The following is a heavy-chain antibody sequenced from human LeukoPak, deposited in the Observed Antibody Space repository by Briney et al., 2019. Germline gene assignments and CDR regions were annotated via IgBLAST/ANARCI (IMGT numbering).Heavy chain of an antibody. V-gene: IGHV3-23*01. CDR1: GPTFSSYA. CDR3: ARSMTTVWLDY. J-gene: IGHJ4*02. D-gene: IGHD4-11*01. CDR2: ISGSGGST. Sequence: GGSLRLSCAASGPTFSSYAMSWVRQAPGKGLEWVSAISGSGGSTYYADSVKGRFTISRDNPKNTLYLQTNSLRAEDTAVYYCARSMTTVWLDYWGQGTLVTVSS.